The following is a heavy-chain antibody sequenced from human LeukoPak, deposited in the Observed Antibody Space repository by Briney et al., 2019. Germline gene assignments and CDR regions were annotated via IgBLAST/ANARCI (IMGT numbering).Heavy chain of an antibody. V-gene: IGHV1-18*01. D-gene: IGHD3-22*01. CDR1: GYTLTSYG. J-gene: IGHJ4*02. Sequence: ASGKVSCKASGYTLTSYGISWVRQAPGQGLEWMGWISAYNGNTNYAQKLQGRVTMTTDTSTSTAYMELRSLRSDDTAVYYCAREYYYDSSGYYSAPLFDYWGQGTLVTVSS. CDR3: AREYYYDSSGYYSAPLFDY. CDR2: ISAYNGNT.